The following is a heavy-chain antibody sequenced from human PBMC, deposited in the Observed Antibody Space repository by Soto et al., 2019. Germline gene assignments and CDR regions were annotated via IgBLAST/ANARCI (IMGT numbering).Heavy chain of an antibody. D-gene: IGHD2-21*02. CDR1: GFTFSDYY. Sequence: QVQLVESGGGLVKPGGSLRLSCAASGFTFSDYYMSWIRQDPGKGLEWVSYISGSGTYTNYGDSVKSRFTISRDNAKNALYLQMNCLIAEDTAVYYCVRGGSYCGGDCFDYWGQGTLVVGSS. J-gene: IGHJ4*02. V-gene: IGHV3-11*06. CDR3: VRGGSYCGGDCFDY. CDR2: ISGSGTYT.